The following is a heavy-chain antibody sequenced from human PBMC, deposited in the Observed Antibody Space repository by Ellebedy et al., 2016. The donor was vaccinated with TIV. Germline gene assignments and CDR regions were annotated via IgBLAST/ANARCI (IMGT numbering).Heavy chain of an antibody. D-gene: IGHD1-7*01. CDR1: GFTFSNHW. CDR3: TRSSSPGTTDY. Sequence: GESLKISCAVAGFTFSNHWMSWVRQAPGKLMERVAIINQDGSQTYYVDSVNGRFTTSRDNAKNSLYLPMNSLTVEDTAMYYCTRSSSPGTTDYWGPGTLVTVSS. V-gene: IGHV3-7*03. J-gene: IGHJ4*02. CDR2: INQDGSQT.